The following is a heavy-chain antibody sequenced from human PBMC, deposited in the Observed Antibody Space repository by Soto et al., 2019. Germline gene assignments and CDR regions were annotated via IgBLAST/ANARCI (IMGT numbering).Heavy chain of an antibody. V-gene: IGHV1-69*06. CDR1: GGTFSSYA. D-gene: IGHD2-21*02. CDR3: ARSIVVVTADAFDI. J-gene: IGHJ3*02. Sequence: QVQLVQSGAEVKKPGSSVKVSCKASGGTFSSYAISWVRQAPGQGLEWMGGIIPIFGTANYAQKFQVRVTITADKSTSTAYMELSSLRSEDTAVYYCARSIVVVTADAFDIWGQGTMVTVSS. CDR2: IIPIFGTA.